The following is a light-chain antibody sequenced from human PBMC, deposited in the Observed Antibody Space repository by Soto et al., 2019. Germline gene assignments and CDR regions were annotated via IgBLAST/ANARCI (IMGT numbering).Light chain of an antibody. CDR3: QQYDNWIT. CDR2: GAS. Sequence: EIVMTQSPATLAGSPGERATLSCRATQSVSSNLAWYQQKPGQAPWLLIYGASTRATGIPARFSGSGSGTEFTLTISSLQSEDFAVYYCQQYDNWITFGQGTRLEIK. CDR1: QSVSSN. J-gene: IGKJ5*01. V-gene: IGKV3-15*01.